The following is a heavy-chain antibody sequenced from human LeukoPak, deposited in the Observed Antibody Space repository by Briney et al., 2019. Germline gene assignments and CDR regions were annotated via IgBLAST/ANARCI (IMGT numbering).Heavy chain of an antibody. D-gene: IGHD2-8*01. Sequence: PSETLPLTCTVSGGSISSGGYYWSWIRQHPGKGLEWIGYIYYSGSTYYNPSLKSRVTISVDTSKNQFSLKLSSVTAADTAVYYCARAGSQLDPYCTNGVCFNFGYWGQGTLVTVSS. J-gene: IGHJ4*02. CDR1: GGSISSGGYY. V-gene: IGHV4-31*03. CDR3: ARAGSQLDPYCTNGVCFNFGY. CDR2: IYYSGST.